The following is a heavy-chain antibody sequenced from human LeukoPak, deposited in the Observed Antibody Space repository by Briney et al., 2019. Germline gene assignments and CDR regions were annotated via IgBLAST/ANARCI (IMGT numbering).Heavy chain of an antibody. V-gene: IGHV3-23*01. J-gene: IGHJ4*02. CDR1: GFTVSSNY. Sequence: GGSLRLSCAASGFTVSSNYMSWVRQAPGKGLEWVSAISGSGGSTYYADSVKGRFTISRDNSKNTLYLQMNSLRAEDTAVYYCAKAFYGDYGEYFDYWGQGTLVTVSS. D-gene: IGHD4-17*01. CDR3: AKAFYGDYGEYFDY. CDR2: ISGSGGST.